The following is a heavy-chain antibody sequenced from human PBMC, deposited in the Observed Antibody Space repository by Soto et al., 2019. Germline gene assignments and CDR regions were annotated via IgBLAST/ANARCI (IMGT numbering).Heavy chain of an antibody. CDR2: IIPIFGTA. J-gene: IGHJ5*02. D-gene: IGHD3-10*01. CDR3: ARDLGNYYGSGSYYNRMTFDP. V-gene: IGHV1-69*13. Sequence: SVKVSCKASGGTFSSYAISWVRQAPGQGLEWMGGIIPIFGTANYAQKFQGRVTITADESTSTAYMELSSLRSEDTAVYYCARDLGNYYGSGSYYNRMTFDPWGQGTLVTVSS. CDR1: GGTFSSYA.